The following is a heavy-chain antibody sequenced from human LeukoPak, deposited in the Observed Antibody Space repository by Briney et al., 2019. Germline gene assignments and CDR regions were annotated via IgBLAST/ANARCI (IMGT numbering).Heavy chain of an antibody. CDR3: ARDRGSGMGAAEGSFDP. CDR1: GYTFTGYY. Sequence: ASVKVSCKASGYTFTGYYMHWVRQAPGQGLEWMGWINPNSGGTNYAQKFQGRVTMTRDTSISTAYMELSRLRSDDTAVYYCARDRGSGMGAAEGSFDPWGQGTLVTVSS. CDR2: INPNSGGT. V-gene: IGHV1-2*02. J-gene: IGHJ5*02. D-gene: IGHD3-10*01.